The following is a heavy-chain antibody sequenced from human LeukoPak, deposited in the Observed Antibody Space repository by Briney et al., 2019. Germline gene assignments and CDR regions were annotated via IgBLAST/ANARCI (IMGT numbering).Heavy chain of an antibody. CDR2: ISYDGSNK. V-gene: IGHV3-30-3*01. J-gene: IGHJ4*02. CDR1: GFTFSSYV. CDR3: ARDYDYYDSSGYNPVDY. D-gene: IGHD3-22*01. Sequence: GRSLRLSCAASGFTFSSYVMHWVRQAPGKGLEWVAVISYDGSNKYYADSVKGRFTISRDNSKNTLYLQMNSLRAEDTAVYYCARDYDYYDSSGYNPVDYWGQGTLVTVSS.